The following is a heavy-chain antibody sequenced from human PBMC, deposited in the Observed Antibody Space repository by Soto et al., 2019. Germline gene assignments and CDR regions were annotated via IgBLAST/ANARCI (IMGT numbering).Heavy chain of an antibody. CDR3: AGPPFSSPGCYPNSFAP. CDR2: ISSGSSYI. D-gene: IGHD2-2*01. V-gene: IGHV3-21*01. J-gene: IGHJ5*02. Sequence: GGSLRLSCVASGFTFSKYSMNWVRQAPDKGLEWVSAISSGSSYIYYADSVKGRFTISRDNGENSLYLQMNSLRTEDTAIYYCAGPPFSSPGCYPNSFAPGGQGTRVPVSP. CDR1: GFTFSKYS.